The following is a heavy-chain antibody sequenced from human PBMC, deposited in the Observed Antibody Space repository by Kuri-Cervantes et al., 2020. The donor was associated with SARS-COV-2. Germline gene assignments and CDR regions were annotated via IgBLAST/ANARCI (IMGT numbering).Heavy chain of an antibody. D-gene: IGHD3-3*01. CDR2: ITGSGSAM. CDR3: ARADFWSGLFDS. V-gene: IGHV3-11*04. J-gene: IGHJ4*02. Sequence: GESLKISCAASGFTFTDYYMSWIRLTPGKGLEWVSYITGSGSAMYYAESVKGRFTISRDNAKNSLYLQMNSLRAEDAAVYYCARADFWSGLFDSWGQGTLVTAPQ. CDR1: GFTFTDYY.